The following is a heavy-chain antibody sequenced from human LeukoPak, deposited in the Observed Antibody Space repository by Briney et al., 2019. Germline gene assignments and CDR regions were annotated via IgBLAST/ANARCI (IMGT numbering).Heavy chain of an antibody. J-gene: IGHJ4*02. CDR3: ARDQGYSYGYYFDY. Sequence: GGSLRLSCAASGFTFSSYSMNWVRQAPGKGLEWVSSISSSSSYIYYADSVKGRFAISRDNAKNSLYLQMNSLRAEDTAVYYCARDQGYSYGYYFDYWGQGTLVTVSS. CDR1: GFTFSSYS. D-gene: IGHD5-18*01. CDR2: ISSSSSYI. V-gene: IGHV3-21*01.